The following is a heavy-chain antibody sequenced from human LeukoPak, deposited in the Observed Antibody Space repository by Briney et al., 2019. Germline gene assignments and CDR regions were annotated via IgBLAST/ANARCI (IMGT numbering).Heavy chain of an antibody. D-gene: IGHD3-3*01. V-gene: IGHV1-69*06. J-gene: IGHJ4*02. CDR2: IIPIFRTA. CDR1: GGTFSTYA. Sequence: GASVKVSCKAYGGTFSTYAISWVRQAPGQGLEWMGGIIPIFRTANYAQKFQGRVTITADTSTHTAYMELSSLRSEDTAMYYCARDHYIRVFWSGYYSVWGQGTLVTVSS. CDR3: ARDHYIRVFWSGYYSV.